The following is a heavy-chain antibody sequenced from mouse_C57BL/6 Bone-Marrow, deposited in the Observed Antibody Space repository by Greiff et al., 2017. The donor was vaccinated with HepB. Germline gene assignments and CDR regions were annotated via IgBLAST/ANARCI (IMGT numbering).Heavy chain of an antibody. V-gene: IGHV5-4*03. CDR2: ISDGGSYT. CDR1: GFTFSSYA. Sequence: EVKVVESGGGLVKPGGSLKLSCAASGFTFSSYAMSWVRQTPEKRLEWVATISDGGSYTYYPDNVKGRFTISRDNAKNNLYLQMSHLKSEDTAMYYCARSPTDYWGQGTTLTVSS. CDR3: ARSPTDY. D-gene: IGHD2-10*01. J-gene: IGHJ2*01.